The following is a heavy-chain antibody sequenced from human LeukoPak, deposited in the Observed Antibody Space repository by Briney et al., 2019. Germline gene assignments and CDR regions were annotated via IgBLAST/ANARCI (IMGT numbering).Heavy chain of an antibody. CDR3: ARDGGDCSGDSCYVDY. V-gene: IGHV3-9*01. CDR1: GFTFDDYA. Sequence: PGGSLRLSCAASGFTFDDYAMHWVRQAPGKGLEWVSGISWNSNYIAYADSVKGRFTISRDNAKNSLYLQMNSLRAEDTALYYCARDGGDCSGDSCYVDYWGQGTLVTVSS. D-gene: IGHD2-15*01. J-gene: IGHJ4*02. CDR2: ISWNSNYI.